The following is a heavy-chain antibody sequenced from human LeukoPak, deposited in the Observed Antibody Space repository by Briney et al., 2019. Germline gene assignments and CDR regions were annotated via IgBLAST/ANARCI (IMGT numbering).Heavy chain of an antibody. CDR1: GDSISSNKW. J-gene: IGHJ1*01. D-gene: IGHD2-21*02. Sequence: SETLSLTCAVSGDSISSNKWWIWVRQPPGKGLEWIGEIHHTENTNYNPSLKSRVTMSIDKSKNQFSLKLNSVTAADTAVYYCASEVVTSIEYFQHWGQGTLVTVSS. CDR3: ASEVVTSIEYFQH. V-gene: IGHV4-4*02. CDR2: IHHTENT.